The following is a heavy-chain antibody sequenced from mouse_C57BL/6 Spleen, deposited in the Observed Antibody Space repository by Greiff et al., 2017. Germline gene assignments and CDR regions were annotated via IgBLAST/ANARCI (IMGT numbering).Heavy chain of an antibody. Sequence: EVQLVESGGGLVKPGGSLKLSCAASGFTFSSYAMSWVRQTPEKRLEWVATISDGGSYTYYPDNVKGRFTISRDNAKNNLYLQMSHLKSEDTAMYYCARGGYDVCYVDDWGQGTTRTVSS. CDR1: GFTFSSYA. V-gene: IGHV5-4*01. D-gene: IGHD2-2*01. CDR3: ARGGYDVCYVDD. CDR2: ISDGGSYT. J-gene: IGHJ2*01.